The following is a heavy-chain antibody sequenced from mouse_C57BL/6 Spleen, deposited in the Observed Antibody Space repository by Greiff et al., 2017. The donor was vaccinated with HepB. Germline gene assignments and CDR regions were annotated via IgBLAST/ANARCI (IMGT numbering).Heavy chain of an antibody. D-gene: IGHD1-1*01. CDR1: GFTFSSYA. Sequence: EVKLVESGGGLVKPGGSLKLSCAASGFTFSSYAMSWVRQTPEKRLEWVATISDGGSYTYYPDNVKGRFTISRDNAKNNLYLQMSHLKSEDTAMYYCARDSYYGSSYVDYWGQGTTLTVSS. CDR3: ARDSYYGSSYVDY. J-gene: IGHJ2*01. CDR2: ISDGGSYT. V-gene: IGHV5-4*01.